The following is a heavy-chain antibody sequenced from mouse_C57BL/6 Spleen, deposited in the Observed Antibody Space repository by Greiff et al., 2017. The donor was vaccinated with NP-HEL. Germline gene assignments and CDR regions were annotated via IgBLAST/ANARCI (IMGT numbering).Heavy chain of an antibody. CDR1: GFTFSSYA. J-gene: IGHJ2*01. CDR2: ISDGGSYT. D-gene: IGHD1-3*01. V-gene: IGHV5-4*01. CDR3: AREEVSGFDY. Sequence: EVQRVESGGGLVKPGGSLKLSCAASGFTFSSYAMSWVRQTPEKRLEWVATISDGGSYTYYPDNVKGRFTISRDNAKNNLYLQMSHLKSEDTAMYYCAREEVSGFDYWGQGTTLTVSS.